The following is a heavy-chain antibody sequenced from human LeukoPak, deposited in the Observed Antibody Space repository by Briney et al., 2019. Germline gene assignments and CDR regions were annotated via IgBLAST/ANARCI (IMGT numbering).Heavy chain of an antibody. CDR2: IYYSGST. J-gene: IGHJ3*01. D-gene: IGHD3-10*01. V-gene: IGHV4-59*01. CDR3: ARVRSFAMVRGVIRAFDV. Sequence: SETLSLTCTVSGGSISSYYWSWIRQPPGKGLEWIGYIYYSGSTNYNPSLKSRVTISVDTSKNQFSLKLSSVTAADTAVYYCARVRSFAMVRGVIRAFDVWGQGTMVTVSS. CDR1: GGSISSYY.